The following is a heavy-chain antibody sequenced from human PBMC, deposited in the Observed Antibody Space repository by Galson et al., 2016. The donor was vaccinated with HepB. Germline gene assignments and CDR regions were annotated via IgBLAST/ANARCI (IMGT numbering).Heavy chain of an antibody. CDR3: ARDYAFDL. Sequence: SLRLSCAASGFTFRSYAMSWVRQSPEKGLEWVAVICRGGTTYYADSVKGRFTISRHNSKNTLYLQMNSLRVEDTAVYYCARDYAFDLWGQGTLVTVSS. D-gene: IGHD3-16*01. CDR1: GFTFRSYA. J-gene: IGHJ4*02. CDR2: ICRGGTT. V-gene: IGHV3-66*01.